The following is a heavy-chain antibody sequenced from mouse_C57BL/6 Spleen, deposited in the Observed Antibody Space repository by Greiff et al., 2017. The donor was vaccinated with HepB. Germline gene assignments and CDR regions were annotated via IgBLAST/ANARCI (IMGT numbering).Heavy chain of an antibody. D-gene: IGHD3-2*02. V-gene: IGHV1-80*01. CDR3: ARSGDSSGYNY. J-gene: IGHJ2*01. Sequence: QVQLQQSGAELVKPGASVKISCKASGYAFSSYWMNWVKQMPGKGLEWIGQIYPGDGDTNYNGKFKGKATLTADKSSSTAYMQLSSLTSEDSAVYFCARSGDSSGYNYWGQGTTLTVSS. CDR1: GYAFSSYW. CDR2: IYPGDGDT.